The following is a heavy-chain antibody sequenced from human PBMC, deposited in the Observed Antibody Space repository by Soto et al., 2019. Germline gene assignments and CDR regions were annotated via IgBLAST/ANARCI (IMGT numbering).Heavy chain of an antibody. V-gene: IGHV1-69*06. CDR3: ARDQRSSSSVWFYYYGMDV. Sequence: ASVKVSCKVSGGTFSSYAISWVRQAPGQGLEWMGGIIPIFGTANYAQKFQGRVTITADKSTSTAYMELSSLRSEDTAVYYCARDQRSSSSVWFYYYGMDVWGQGTKVTVS. CDR1: GGTFSSYA. CDR2: IIPIFGTA. J-gene: IGHJ6*02. D-gene: IGHD6-6*01.